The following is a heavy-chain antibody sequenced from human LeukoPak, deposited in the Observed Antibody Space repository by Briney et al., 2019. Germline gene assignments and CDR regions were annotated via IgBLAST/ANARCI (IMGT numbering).Heavy chain of an antibody. CDR2: INQDGSEK. V-gene: IGHV3-7*05. Sequence: GGSLRLSCAASGLPFSSYWMSWVRQAPGKGLEWVANINQDGSEKYYVDSVKGRFTISRDNSKNTLYLQMNSLRAEDTAVYYCAHISSSWPDYWGQGTLVTVSS. CDR1: GLPFSSYW. D-gene: IGHD6-13*01. J-gene: IGHJ4*02. CDR3: AHISSSWPDY.